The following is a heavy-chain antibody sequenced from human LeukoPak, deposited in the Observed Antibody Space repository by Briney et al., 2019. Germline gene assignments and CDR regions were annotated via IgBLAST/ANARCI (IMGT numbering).Heavy chain of an antibody. J-gene: IGHJ4*02. CDR1: GFTFSTYS. V-gene: IGHV3-48*04. Sequence: GSLRLSCEASGFTFSTYSMNWVRQAPGKGLEWVALISSGSANIYYADSVKGRFTISRDNAENSLYLQMSSLRAEDTAVYYCARDRGSTAVVRGVNHCWGQGTLVTVPS. CDR3: ARDRGSTAVVRGVNHC. CDR2: ISSGSANI. D-gene: IGHD3-10*01.